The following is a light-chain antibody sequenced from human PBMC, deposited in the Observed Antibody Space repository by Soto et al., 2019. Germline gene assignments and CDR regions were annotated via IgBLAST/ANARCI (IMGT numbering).Light chain of an antibody. CDR1: QNIISN. Sequence: EIVLTQSPATLYLSPGGRATLACGASQNIISNLAWYQQKPGQAPRLLIYGASTRATGIPARFSGSGSGTEFTLTISSLKYEDFEVYYCQQYNNWTITFGQGTRLEIK. CDR3: QQYNNWTIT. J-gene: IGKJ5*01. V-gene: IGKV3-15*01. CDR2: GAS.